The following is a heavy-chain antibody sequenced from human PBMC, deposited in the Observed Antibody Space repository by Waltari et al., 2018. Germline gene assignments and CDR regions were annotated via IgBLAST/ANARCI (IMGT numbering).Heavy chain of an antibody. CDR2: IDGSGST. D-gene: IGHD3-9*01. CDR1: GSSINNNPW. J-gene: IGHJ4*02. CDR3: ARGLTQYGATTGFDY. V-gene: IGHV4-4*02. Sequence: QVQLQESVPGLVKHSGTLYLTCGVSGSSINNNPWWGWIRQAPGKGLVLMGQIDGSGSTIYNPSVKGRDTISADNYKNQFSLTLKYVTVADTALYSCARGLTQYGATTGFDYWGQGTRVSVSS.